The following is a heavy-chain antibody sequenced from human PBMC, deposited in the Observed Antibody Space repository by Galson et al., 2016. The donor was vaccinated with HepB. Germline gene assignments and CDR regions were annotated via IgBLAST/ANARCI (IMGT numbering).Heavy chain of an antibody. CDR1: GYTFTTYG. V-gene: IGHV1-18*01. Sequence: SVKVSCKASGYTFTTYGISWVRQAPGQGLEWMGWISAYNGNTYYAQKLQGRVTMTTDTSKSTAYMELRSLRSDYTAVYYCARDPLKIRYQLLEIYYYYYAMDVWGQGTTVTFSS. CDR3: ARDPLKIRYQLLEIYYYYYAMDV. D-gene: IGHD2-2*01. CDR2: ISAYNGNT. J-gene: IGHJ6*02.